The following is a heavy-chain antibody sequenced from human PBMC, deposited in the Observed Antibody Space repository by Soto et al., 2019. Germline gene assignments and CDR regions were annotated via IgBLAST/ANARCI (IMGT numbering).Heavy chain of an antibody. D-gene: IGHD3-3*01. CDR1: GFTFSSYW. Sequence: PGGSLRLSCAASGFTFSSYWMSWVRQAPGKGLEWVANIKQDGSEKYYVDSVKGRFTISRDNAKNSLYLQMNSLRAEDTAVYYCTHHLGARYPYPGVSRFVSYAFDIWGQGTMVTVSS. V-gene: IGHV3-7*01. CDR3: THHLGARYPYPGVSRFVSYAFDI. J-gene: IGHJ3*02. CDR2: IKQDGSEK.